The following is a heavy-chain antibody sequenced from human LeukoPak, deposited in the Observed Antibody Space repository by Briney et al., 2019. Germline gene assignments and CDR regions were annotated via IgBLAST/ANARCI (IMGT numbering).Heavy chain of an antibody. J-gene: IGHJ4*02. CDR3: ARATYDSSGYYPPSLGY. V-gene: IGHV3-66*01. D-gene: IGHD3-22*01. CDR2: T. Sequence: TYYADSVKGRFTISRDNSKNTLYLQVTGLRVDDTAVYYCARATYDSSGYYPPSLGYWGQGTLVTVSS.